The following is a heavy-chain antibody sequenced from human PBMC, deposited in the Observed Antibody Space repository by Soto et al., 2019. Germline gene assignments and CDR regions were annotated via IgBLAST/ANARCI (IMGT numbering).Heavy chain of an antibody. V-gene: IGHV3-7*01. D-gene: IGHD4-17*01. CDR3: ARGSNDYGDDGWYFDL. CDR2: VKQDERESWI. CDR1: GFTFSTYW. J-gene: IGHJ2*01. Sequence: EVQLVESGGGLVQPGGSLRLSCAASGFTFSTYWMSWVRQAPGKGLDWLADVKQDERESWINYVDSVKGRFTISSDNAANSLYLQMHRLRSEDTGVYYCARGSNDYGDDGWYFDLWGRGTLVTVSS.